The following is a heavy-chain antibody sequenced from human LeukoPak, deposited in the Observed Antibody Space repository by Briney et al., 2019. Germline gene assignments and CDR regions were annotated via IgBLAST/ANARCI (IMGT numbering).Heavy chain of an antibody. CDR1: GFTFSSYG. Sequence: GGSLRLSCAASGFTFSSYGMHWVRQAPGKGLEWVAVIWYDGSNKYYADSVKGRFTIFRDNSKNTLYLQMNSLRAEDTAVYYCASLFSSSWATFDYWGQGTLVTVSS. CDR3: ASLFSSSWATFDY. D-gene: IGHD6-13*01. J-gene: IGHJ4*02. V-gene: IGHV3-33*01. CDR2: IWYDGSNK.